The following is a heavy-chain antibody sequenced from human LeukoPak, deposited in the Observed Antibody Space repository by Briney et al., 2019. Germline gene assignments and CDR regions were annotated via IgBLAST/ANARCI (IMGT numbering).Heavy chain of an antibody. Sequence: SETLSLTCTVSGGSISSYYWSWIRQPPGKGLEWIGYIYYSGSTNYNPFLKSRVTISVDTSKNQFSLKLSSVTAADTAVYFCARHPFSSPFDYWGQGTLVTVSS. CDR3: ARHPFSSPFDY. CDR2: IYYSGST. J-gene: IGHJ4*02. CDR1: GGSISSYY. D-gene: IGHD2/OR15-2a*01. V-gene: IGHV4-59*08.